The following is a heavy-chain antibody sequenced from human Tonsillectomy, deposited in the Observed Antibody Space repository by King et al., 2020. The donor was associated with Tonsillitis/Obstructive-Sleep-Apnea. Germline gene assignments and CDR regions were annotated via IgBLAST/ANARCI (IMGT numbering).Heavy chain of an antibody. J-gene: IGHJ5*02. D-gene: IGHD2-2*01. Sequence: VQLVESGAEVKKPGASVKVSWKASGYTFTSYGISWVRQDPWHGLEWVGGTSAYNGNTNYAQKSQGRVTMTTDTSTSTAYMELRSLRSDDTAVYYCAREGEGCTSTSCLNNWFDPWGQGTLVTVSS. V-gene: IGHV1-18*01. CDR2: TSAYNGNT. CDR1: GYTFTSYG. CDR3: AREGEGCTSTSCLNNWFDP.